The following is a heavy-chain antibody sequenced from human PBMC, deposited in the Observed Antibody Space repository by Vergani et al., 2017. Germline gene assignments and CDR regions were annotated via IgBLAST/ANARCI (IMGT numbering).Heavy chain of an antibody. V-gene: IGHV1-69*08. J-gene: IGHJ6*02. CDR2: IIPILGIA. Sequence: QVQLVQSGAAVKKPGSSVKVSCKASGGTFSSYTISWVRQAPGQGLEWMGRIIPILGIANYAQKFQGRVTITADKSTSTAYMELSSLRSEDTAVYYCARDQGITMVRGVVYGMDVWGQGTTVTVSS. CDR3: ARDQGITMVRGVVYGMDV. CDR1: GGTFSSYT. D-gene: IGHD3-10*01.